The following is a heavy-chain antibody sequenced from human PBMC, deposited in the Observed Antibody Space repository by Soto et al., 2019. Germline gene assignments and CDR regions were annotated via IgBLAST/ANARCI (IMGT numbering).Heavy chain of an antibody. Sequence: SETLSLTCAFYGGSCSGYYWILIRQPPGKGLEWIGEINHSGSTNYNPSLKSRVTISVDTSKNQFSLKLSSVTAADTAVYYCARVTCSGGSCYLIFDYWGQGTLVTVSS. CDR1: GGSCSGYY. D-gene: IGHD2-15*01. V-gene: IGHV4-34*01. J-gene: IGHJ4*02. CDR2: INHSGST. CDR3: ARVTCSGGSCYLIFDY.